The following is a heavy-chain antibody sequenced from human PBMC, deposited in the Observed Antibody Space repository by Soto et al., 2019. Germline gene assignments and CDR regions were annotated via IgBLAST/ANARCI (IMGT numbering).Heavy chain of an antibody. J-gene: IGHJ6*02. CDR1: RYSFTGYW. D-gene: IGHD6-13*01. V-gene: IGHV5-51*01. CDR3: ARTSAAGKYYYGMDV. Sequence: GGSLKKCCVESRYSFTGYWIGWVSQMPGKGLEWMGIIYPGDSDTRYSPSFQGQVTISADKSISTAYLQWSSLKASDTAMYYCARTSAAGKYYYGMDVWGQGTTVTVSS. CDR2: IYPGDSDT.